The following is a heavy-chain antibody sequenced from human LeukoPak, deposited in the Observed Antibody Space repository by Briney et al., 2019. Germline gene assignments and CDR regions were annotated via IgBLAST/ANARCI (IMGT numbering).Heavy chain of an antibody. V-gene: IGHV3-23*01. CDR3: AKMDDSWTGHFDNWFDR. J-gene: IGHJ5*02. CDR1: GFTFSASA. CDR2: VSASGGHT. D-gene: IGHD3/OR15-3a*01. Sequence: PGGSLRLSCAASGFTFSASAMSWVRQAPGKGLEWVSSVSASGGHTYYADSVKGRFSVSRDNSKNVLYLQMNTLKGEETAIYYCAKMDDSWTGHFDNWFDRWGQGTLVTVSP.